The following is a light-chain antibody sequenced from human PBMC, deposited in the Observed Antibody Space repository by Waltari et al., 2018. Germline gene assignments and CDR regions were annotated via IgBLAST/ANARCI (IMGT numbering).Light chain of an antibody. CDR2: VAS. V-gene: IGKV1-9*01. Sequence: DIQLTQSPSFLSASVGDRVTISCRASQGINNHLAWYQQKPGKAPKLLIYVASTLQSGVPSRLSGSGSGTEFTLTISSLQPEDFAIYYCQQLNSYPFTFGPGTKVDIK. J-gene: IGKJ3*01. CDR3: QQLNSYPFT. CDR1: QGINNH.